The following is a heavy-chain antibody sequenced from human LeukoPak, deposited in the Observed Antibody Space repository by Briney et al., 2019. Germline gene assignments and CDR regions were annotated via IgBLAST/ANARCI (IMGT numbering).Heavy chain of an antibody. CDR3: ARGMGDTTQSPFDQ. V-gene: IGHV3-13*04. Sequence: GGSLRLSCAASGFTFSSYNMHWVRQATGKGLEWVSGIGTTGDTYYPGSVKGRFTISRENAKNSLYLQMNSLRAGDTAVYYCARGMGDTTQSPFDQWGQGTLVTVSS. CDR1: GFTFSSYN. CDR2: IGTTGDT. J-gene: IGHJ4*02. D-gene: IGHD1-26*01.